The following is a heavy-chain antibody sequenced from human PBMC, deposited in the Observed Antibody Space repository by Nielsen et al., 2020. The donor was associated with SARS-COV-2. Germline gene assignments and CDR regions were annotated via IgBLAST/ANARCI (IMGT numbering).Heavy chain of an antibody. Sequence: GESLKISCAASGITFSSYGMHWVRQAPGKGLEWVAVISYDGNNKYYSDSVKGRFTISRDNSKNTLYLQMNSLRAEDTAVYYCAKDTRSGLVRGVITDYWGQGTLVTVSS. CDR1: GITFSSYG. CDR3: AKDTRSGLVRGVITDY. CDR2: ISYDGNNK. D-gene: IGHD3-10*01. J-gene: IGHJ4*02. V-gene: IGHV3-30*18.